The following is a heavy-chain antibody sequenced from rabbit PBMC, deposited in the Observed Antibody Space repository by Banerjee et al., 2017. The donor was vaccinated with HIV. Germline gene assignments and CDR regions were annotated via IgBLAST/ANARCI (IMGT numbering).Heavy chain of an antibody. V-gene: IGHV1S45*01. D-gene: IGHD1-1*01. CDR1: GFDFSGSYY. CDR2: IYTGGGSA. J-gene: IGHJ4*01. CDR3: ARDLTSVIGWNFNL. Sequence: QEQLVESGGGLVQPEGSLTLTCKASGFDFSGSYYMCWVRQAPGKGLEWIGCIYTGGGSAAYASWAKGRVTISKTSSTTVTLQMTSLTAADTATYFCARDLTSVIGWNFNLWGQGTLVTVS.